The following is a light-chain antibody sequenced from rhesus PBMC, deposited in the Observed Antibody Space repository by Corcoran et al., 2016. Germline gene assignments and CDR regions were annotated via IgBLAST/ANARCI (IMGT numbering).Light chain of an antibody. J-gene: IGKJ4*01. CDR2: GAS. CDR1: QSVRSS. V-gene: IGKV3-42*01. CDR3: QQDYSWPLT. Sequence: EIVMTQSPATLSLSPGERATLSCRASQSVRSSLAWHQQKPGQAPTLFIYGASSRATGLPDRFSGRGSGTDFTLPISSLEPEDVGVYYCQQDYSWPLTFGGGTKVELK.